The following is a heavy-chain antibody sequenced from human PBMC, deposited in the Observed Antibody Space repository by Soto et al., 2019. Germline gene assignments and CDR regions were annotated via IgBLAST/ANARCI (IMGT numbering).Heavy chain of an antibody. CDR3: ATRITVFGLLIPPFDP. J-gene: IGHJ5*02. D-gene: IGHD3-3*01. CDR2: IYYSGST. V-gene: IGHV4-31*03. Sequence: SETLSLTCTVSGGSISSGGYYWSWIRQHPGKGLEWIGYIYYSGSTYYNPSLKSRVTMSVDTSKNQFSLRLSSVTAADTAIYYCATRITVFGLLIPPFDPWGQGTQVTVS. CDR1: GGSISSGGYY.